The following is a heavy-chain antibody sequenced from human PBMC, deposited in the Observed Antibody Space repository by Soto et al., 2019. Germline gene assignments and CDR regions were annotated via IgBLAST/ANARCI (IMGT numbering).Heavy chain of an antibody. J-gene: IGHJ6*03. CDR1: GYTFTGYY. Sequence: ASVKVSCKASGYTFTGYYMHWVRQAPGQGLEWMGWINPNSGGTNYAQKFQGWVTMTRDTSISTAYMELSRLRSDDMAVYYCARDGKLGIKESYYYYYMDVWGKGTTVTVSS. V-gene: IGHV1-2*04. D-gene: IGHD7-27*01. CDR2: INPNSGGT. CDR3: ARDGKLGIKESYYYYYMDV.